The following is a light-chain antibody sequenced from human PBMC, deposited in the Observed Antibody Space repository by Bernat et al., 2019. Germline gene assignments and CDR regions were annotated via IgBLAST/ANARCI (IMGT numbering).Light chain of an antibody. J-gene: IGLJ1*01. V-gene: IGLV3-21*03. CDR1: NIGSKS. Sequence: SYVLTQPPSVSVAPGKTARITCGGNNIGSKSVHWYQQKPGQAPVLVVYDDSDRPSGFPERFSGSNSGNTATRTISRVEAGDEADYYCQVWDSSSDHLYVFGTGTKVTVL. CDR3: QVWDSSSDHLYV. CDR2: DDS.